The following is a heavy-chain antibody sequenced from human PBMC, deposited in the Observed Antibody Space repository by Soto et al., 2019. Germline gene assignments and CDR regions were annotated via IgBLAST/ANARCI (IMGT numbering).Heavy chain of an antibody. D-gene: IGHD3-16*01. CDR1: GGSISSGDDY. Sequence: SETLSLTCTVSGGSISSGDDYWSWIRQPPGKGLEWIGYIYYSGSTYYNQSLKSRVAISVDTSKNQFSLKLSSVIAADTAVYYCARSPTAGGVISGMDVWGQGTTVTVSS. J-gene: IGHJ6*02. V-gene: IGHV4-30-4*01. CDR3: ARSPTAGGVISGMDV. CDR2: IYYSGST.